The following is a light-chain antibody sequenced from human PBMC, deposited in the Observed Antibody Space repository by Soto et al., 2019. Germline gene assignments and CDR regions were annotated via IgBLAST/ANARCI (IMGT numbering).Light chain of an antibody. J-gene: IGLJ2*01. Sequence: QSALTQPASVSGSPGQSITISCTGISSDVGGFNHVSWYQQHPGKAPKLMSYGVTNRPSGVSNRFSGSKSGNTASLTISGLQADDEADYYCSSYTSSTTLVLFGGGTQLTVL. CDR3: SSYTSSTTLVL. V-gene: IGLV2-14*01. CDR2: GVT. CDR1: SSDVGGFNH.